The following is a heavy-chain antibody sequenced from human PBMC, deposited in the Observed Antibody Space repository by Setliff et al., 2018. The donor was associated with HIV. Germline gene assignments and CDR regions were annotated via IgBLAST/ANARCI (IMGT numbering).Heavy chain of an antibody. D-gene: IGHD3-10*01. CDR3: ARSESGVTDAFDI. Sequence: GSLRPSCAASGFTFSKYSMNWVRQAPGKGLEWVSTISSGSTYIYYADSLKGRFTISRDNAKSSLYLQMNSLRAEDTAVYYCARSESGVTDAFDIWGQGAMVTVSS. J-gene: IGHJ3*02. V-gene: IGHV3-21*01. CDR1: GFTFSKYS. CDR2: ISSGSTYI.